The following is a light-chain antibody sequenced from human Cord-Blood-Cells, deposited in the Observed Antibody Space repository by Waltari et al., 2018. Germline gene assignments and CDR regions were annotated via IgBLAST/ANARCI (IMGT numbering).Light chain of an antibody. CDR2: GAS. V-gene: IGKV3-15*01. Sequence: EIVMTQSPATLSVSPGERATLSCRASQSVSSNLAWYQQKPAQAPTLLIYGASTRATGIPARFSGSGSGTEFTLTISSLQSEDFAVYYCQQYNNWPPKTFGGGTKVEIK. CDR1: QSVSSN. J-gene: IGKJ4*01. CDR3: QQYNNWPPKT.